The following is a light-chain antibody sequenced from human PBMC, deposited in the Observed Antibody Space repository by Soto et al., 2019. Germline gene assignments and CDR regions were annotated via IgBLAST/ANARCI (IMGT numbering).Light chain of an antibody. V-gene: IGLV1-44*01. CDR1: SSNIGSNT. CDR3: AAWDDSLNGVV. Sequence: QSVLTQPPSASGTPGQRVTISCSGSSSNIGSNTVNWYQQLPGTAPKLLIYSNNQRPSGVPDRFSGPESGTSASLASSGLQSEDEAEYYCAAWDDSLNGVVFGGGTKLIVL. CDR2: SNN. J-gene: IGLJ2*01.